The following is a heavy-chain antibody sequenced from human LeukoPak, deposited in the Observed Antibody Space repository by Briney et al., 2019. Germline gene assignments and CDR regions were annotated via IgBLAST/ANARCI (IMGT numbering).Heavy chain of an antibody. CDR3: ARAFRIAVGIYSYYYMDV. D-gene: IGHD6-19*01. J-gene: IGHJ6*03. V-gene: IGHV4-4*07. CDR2: IYDSGST. Sequence: SETLSLTCTVSAGSIRNYYWSWIRQPAGKGLEWIGRIYDSGSTNYIPSLKSRVTMSVDTSKNQFSLRLSSVTAADTAVYYCARAFRIAVGIYSYYYMDVWGKGTTVTVSS. CDR1: AGSIRNYY.